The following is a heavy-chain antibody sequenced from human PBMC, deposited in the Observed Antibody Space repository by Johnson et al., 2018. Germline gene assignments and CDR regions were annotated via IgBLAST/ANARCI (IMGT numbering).Heavy chain of an antibody. D-gene: IGHD2-2*01. Sequence: EVQLVESGGGLVQPGRSLRLSCAASGFTFDDYAMHWVRQAPGKGLEWVSAISGSGGSTYYADSVKGRFTISRDNSKNTLYLQMNSLRAEDTAVYYCAKYIGTHCSSTSCLKLFDYWGQGTLVTVSS. J-gene: IGHJ4*02. CDR2: ISGSGGST. CDR1: GFTFDDYA. V-gene: IGHV3-23*04. CDR3: AKYIGTHCSSTSCLKLFDY.